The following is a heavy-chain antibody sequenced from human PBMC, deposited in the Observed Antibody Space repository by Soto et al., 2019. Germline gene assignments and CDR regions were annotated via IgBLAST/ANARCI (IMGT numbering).Heavy chain of an antibody. CDR3: VRHAQWIIRAY. V-gene: IGHV4-39*01. CDR1: GGSSSSSSCH. D-gene: IGHD5-12*01. J-gene: IGHJ4*02. CDR2: IKYSGTT. Sequence: LETLPLSWTVAGGSSSSSSCHWVWIRQPPGKGLEWIARIKYSGTTFYNPSLQSRLTLFVDTSKNQFSLKLSSVTAADTAVYYCVRHAQWIIRAYWGQGSLVTVSS.